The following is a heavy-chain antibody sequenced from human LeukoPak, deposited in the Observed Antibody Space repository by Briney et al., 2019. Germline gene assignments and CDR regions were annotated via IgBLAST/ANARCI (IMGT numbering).Heavy chain of an antibody. CDR2: IYPGDSDT. Sequence: GESLKISCKGSGYSFSSYWIGWVRHMPGKGLEWMGIIYPGDSDTRYNPSFQGQVTISADESISTASLQWSSLKASDTAMYYCARLGTYCGGDCTNWYFDLWGRGTLVTVSS. J-gene: IGHJ2*01. CDR1: GYSFSSYW. V-gene: IGHV5-51*01. D-gene: IGHD2-21*02. CDR3: ARLGTYCGGDCTNWYFDL.